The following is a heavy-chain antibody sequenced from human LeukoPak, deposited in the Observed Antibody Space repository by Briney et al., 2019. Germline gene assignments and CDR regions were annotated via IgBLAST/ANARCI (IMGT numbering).Heavy chain of an antibody. Sequence: KASETLSFTFTVSGGSISSAGSYWSCTRQHPGRGLGWIGYIYYSGSTYYNPSLKSRVTISVDTSKNQSSLKLTSVTAADTAVYYCARVEYSSSAAIDYWGQGNLVTVSS. D-gene: IGHD6-6*01. CDR2: IYYSGST. V-gene: IGHV4-31*03. J-gene: IGHJ4*02. CDR1: GGSISSAGSY. CDR3: ARVEYSSSAAIDY.